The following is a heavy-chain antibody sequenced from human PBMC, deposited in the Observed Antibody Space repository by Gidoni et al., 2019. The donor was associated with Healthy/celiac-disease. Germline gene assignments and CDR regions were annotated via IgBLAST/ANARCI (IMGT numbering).Heavy chain of an antibody. V-gene: IGHV4-34*01. D-gene: IGHD4-17*01. Sequence: QVQLQQWGAGLLKPSETLSLTCAVYGGSFRGYYWSWIRQPPGKGLEWIGEINHSGSTNYNPSLKSRVTISVDTSKNQFSLKLSSVTAADTAVYYCARGGGYGDYSGGYYFDYWGQGTLVTVSS. CDR2: INHSGST. CDR1: GGSFRGYY. CDR3: ARGGGYGDYSGGYYFDY. J-gene: IGHJ4*02.